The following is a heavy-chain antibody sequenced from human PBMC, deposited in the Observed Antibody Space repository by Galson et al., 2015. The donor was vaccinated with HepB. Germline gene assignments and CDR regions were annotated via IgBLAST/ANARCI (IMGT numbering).Heavy chain of an antibody. CDR2: ISSSSTHM. J-gene: IGHJ4*02. CDR3: TKDKSSGFFDY. CDR1: GFTFSSYN. D-gene: IGHD6-19*01. Sequence: SLRLSCAASGFTFSSYNMNWARQAPGKGLEWVSSISSSSTHMSYADSVKGRFTISRDDAKNSLYLQMSSLRAGDTAVYYCTKDKSSGFFDYWGQGTLVTVSS. V-gene: IGHV3-21*01.